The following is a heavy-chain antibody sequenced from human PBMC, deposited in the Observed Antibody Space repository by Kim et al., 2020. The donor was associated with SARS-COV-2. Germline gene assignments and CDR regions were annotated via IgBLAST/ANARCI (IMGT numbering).Heavy chain of an antibody. CDR1: GFIFSSYG. Sequence: GGSLRLSCAASGFIFSSYGIHWVRQAPGQGLEWVAAISYEGTIEYYADSVKGRFTISRDSPKNTVYLQMNSLRAEDTAVYYCAKDLYQKDNYRDNWLDGFENWGQGTVVTVSS. V-gene: IGHV3-30*18. CDR3: AKDLYQKDNYRDNWLDGFEN. J-gene: IGHJ3*02. CDR2: ISYEGTIE. D-gene: IGHD4-17*01.